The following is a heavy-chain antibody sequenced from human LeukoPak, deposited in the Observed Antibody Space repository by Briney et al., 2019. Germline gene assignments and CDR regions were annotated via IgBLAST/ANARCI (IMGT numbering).Heavy chain of an antibody. Sequence: PSETLSLTCAVYGGSFSGYYWSWIRQPPGKGLEWIGEINHSGSTNYSPSLKSRVTISVDTSKNQFSLKLSSVTAADTAVYYCASSGYSYGDYWGQGTLVTVSS. CDR1: GGSFSGYY. CDR2: INHSGST. V-gene: IGHV4-34*01. CDR3: ASSGYSYGDY. D-gene: IGHD5-18*01. J-gene: IGHJ4*02.